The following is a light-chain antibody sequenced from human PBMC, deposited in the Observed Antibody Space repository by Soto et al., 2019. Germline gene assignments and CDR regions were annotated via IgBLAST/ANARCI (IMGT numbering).Light chain of an antibody. CDR3: QQYNDWPPLT. V-gene: IGKV3-15*01. Sequence: EIVMTQSPATLSVSPGERATLSCRASQSVNINLAWYQQKPGQAPRLLIYGTSTRATGVPARFSGSGSGTEFTLTISILQSEDFAVYYCQQYNDWPPLTFGGGTKVDIK. CDR1: QSVNIN. J-gene: IGKJ4*01. CDR2: GTS.